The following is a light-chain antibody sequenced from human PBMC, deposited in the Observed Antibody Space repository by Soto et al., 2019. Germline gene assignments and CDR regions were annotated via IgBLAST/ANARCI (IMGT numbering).Light chain of an antibody. CDR1: QDISVY. CDR2: DAS. V-gene: IGKV1-33*01. CDR3: QQYDNLPLT. J-gene: IGKJ4*01. Sequence: DIQLTQSPSSLSASVGETVTVTCQASQDISVYLNWYQQKSGKAPKLLIYDASDLETGVPSRFSGSGSGTDFTFTINSLQPEDIATYYCQQYDNLPLTFGGGTKVDIK.